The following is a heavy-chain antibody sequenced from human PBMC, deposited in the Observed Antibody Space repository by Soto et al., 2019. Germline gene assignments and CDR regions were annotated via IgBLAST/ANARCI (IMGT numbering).Heavy chain of an antibody. CDR1: GYILTELS. CDR3: ATGLRKSEFWSGAPGYYYYYGMDV. V-gene: IGHV1-24*01. Sequence: ASVKVSCKVSGYILTELSIHWVRQAPGKGLEWMGGFDLEDGETIYAQKFQGRVTMTEGTSTDTAYMELSSLRSEDTAVYYCATGLRKSEFWSGAPGYYYYYGMDVWGQGTTVTVSS. D-gene: IGHD3-3*01. CDR2: FDLEDGET. J-gene: IGHJ6*02.